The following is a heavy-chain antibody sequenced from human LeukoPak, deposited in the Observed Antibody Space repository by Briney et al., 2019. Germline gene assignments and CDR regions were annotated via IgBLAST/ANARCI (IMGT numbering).Heavy chain of an antibody. CDR3: ARDKGGQQLNWFDP. V-gene: IGHV1-2*02. D-gene: IGHD6-13*01. J-gene: IGHJ5*02. CDR1: GYTFTGYY. Sequence: ASVKVSCKAPGYTFTGYYMHWVRQAPGQGLEWMGWINPNSGGTNYAQKFQGRVTMTRDTSISTAYMELSRLRSDDTAVYYCARDKGGQQLNWFDPWGQGTLVTVSS. CDR2: INPNSGGT.